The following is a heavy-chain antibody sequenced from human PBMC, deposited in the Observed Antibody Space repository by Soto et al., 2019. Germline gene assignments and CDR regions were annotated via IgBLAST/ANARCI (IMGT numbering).Heavy chain of an antibody. CDR2: ISGSGGST. Sequence: GGSLRLSCAASGFTFSSYAMSWVRQAPGKGLEWVSAISGSGGSTYYADSVKGRFTISRDNSKNTLYLQMNSLRAEDTAVYYCATAGAFGVVIIDFDYWGQGTLVTVSS. V-gene: IGHV3-23*01. CDR3: ATAGAFGVVIIDFDY. J-gene: IGHJ4*02. D-gene: IGHD3-3*01. CDR1: GFTFSSYA.